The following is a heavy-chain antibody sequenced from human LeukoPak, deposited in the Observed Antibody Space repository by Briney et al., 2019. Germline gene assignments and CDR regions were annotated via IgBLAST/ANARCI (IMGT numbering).Heavy chain of an antibody. D-gene: IGHD1-7*01. CDR3: ARDSSPYNWNYGGGFDY. CDR2: ISYDGSNK. Sequence: GGSLRLSCAASGFTFSSYAMHWVRQAPGKGLEWVAVISYDGSNKYYADSVKGRFTISRDNSKNTLYLQMNSLRAEDTAVYYCARDSSPYNWNYGGGFDYWGQGTLVTVSS. V-gene: IGHV3-30*01. CDR1: GFTFSSYA. J-gene: IGHJ4*02.